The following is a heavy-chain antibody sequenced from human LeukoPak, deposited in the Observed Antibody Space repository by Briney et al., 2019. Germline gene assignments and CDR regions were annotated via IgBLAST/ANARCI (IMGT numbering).Heavy chain of an antibody. CDR3: AHRPPQSRDSSGYYRHWFDP. D-gene: IGHD3-22*01. Sequence: ESGPTLVNPTQTLTLTCTFSGFSLSTSGVGVGWIRQPPGKALEWLALIYWNDDKRYSPSLKSGLTITKDTSKNQVVLTMTNMDPVDTATYYCAHRPPQSRDSSGYYRHWFDPWGQGTLVTVSS. CDR1: GFSLSTSGVG. V-gene: IGHV2-5*01. CDR2: IYWNDDK. J-gene: IGHJ5*02.